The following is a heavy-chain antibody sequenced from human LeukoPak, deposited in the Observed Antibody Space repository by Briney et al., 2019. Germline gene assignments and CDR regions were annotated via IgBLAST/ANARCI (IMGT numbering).Heavy chain of an antibody. CDR1: GFKFSSNW. Sequence: GGSLRLSCAASGFKFSSNWMSWVRQAPGKGLEWVANIKQDGSEKYYVDSAKGRFTISRDNAKNSLYLQMNSLRAEDTAVHYCARGGPSVTPYYWGQGTLVTVSS. D-gene: IGHD4-17*01. CDR3: ARGGPSVTPYY. V-gene: IGHV3-7*01. CDR2: IKQDGSEK. J-gene: IGHJ4*02.